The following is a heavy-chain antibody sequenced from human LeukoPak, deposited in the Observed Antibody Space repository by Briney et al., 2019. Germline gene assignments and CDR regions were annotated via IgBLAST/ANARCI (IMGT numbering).Heavy chain of an antibody. CDR1: GFSFFNYW. CDR2: INSDGTST. J-gene: IGHJ4*02. D-gene: IGHD1-26*01. V-gene: IGHV3-74*01. Sequence: GGSLRLSCAASGFSFFNYWMHWVRHAPGKGLVWVSRINSDGTSTSYADSVKGRFTISRDNAKDKLYLQMNSLTAEDTAVYYCARESAMGATTGDYWGQGTLVTVSS. CDR3: ARESAMGATTGDY.